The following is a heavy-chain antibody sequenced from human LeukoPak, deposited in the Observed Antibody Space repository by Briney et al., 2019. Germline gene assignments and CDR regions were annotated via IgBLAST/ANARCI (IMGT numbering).Heavy chain of an antibody. V-gene: IGHV3-21*01. J-gene: IGHJ4*02. CDR3: ARDFPLAAAISQAPRAKEQIDY. CDR2: ISSSSSYI. D-gene: IGHD6-13*01. Sequence: PGGSLRLSCAASGFTFSSYSMNWVRQAPGKGLEWVSSISSSSSYIYYADSLKGRFTISRDNAKNSLYLQMNSLRAEDTAVYYCARDFPLAAAISQAPRAKEQIDYWGQGTLVTVSS. CDR1: GFTFSSYS.